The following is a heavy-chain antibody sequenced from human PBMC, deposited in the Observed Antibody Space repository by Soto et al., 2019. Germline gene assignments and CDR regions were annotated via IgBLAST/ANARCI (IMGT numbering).Heavy chain of an antibody. CDR3: ARDYDTSRGDWAYYGIDV. CDR1: GLTVSTNY. CDR2: IYYGGTT. J-gene: IGHJ6*02. D-gene: IGHD3-9*01. V-gene: IGHV3-66*01. Sequence: EVQLVESGGGLVQPGGSLRISCAASGLTVSTNYMSWVRQAPGKVLEWVSIIYYGGTTYYADSVKGRFTISRDDSKNTLYLQMHSLRAEYTAVYYCARDYDTSRGDWAYYGIDVWGQGTTVTVSS.